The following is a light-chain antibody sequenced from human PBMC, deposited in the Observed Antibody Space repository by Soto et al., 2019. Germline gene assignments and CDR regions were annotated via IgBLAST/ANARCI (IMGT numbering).Light chain of an antibody. CDR2: DAS. CDR3: QQYNNYSWT. J-gene: IGKJ1*01. Sequence: VDIVTITCLASQTIINWLAWYQQKPGKAPNLLMSDASSLESGVPSRFSGSGSGTEFTLTISSLQPDDFAIYFCQQYNNYSWTFGQGTKVDIK. CDR1: QTIINW. V-gene: IGKV1-5*01.